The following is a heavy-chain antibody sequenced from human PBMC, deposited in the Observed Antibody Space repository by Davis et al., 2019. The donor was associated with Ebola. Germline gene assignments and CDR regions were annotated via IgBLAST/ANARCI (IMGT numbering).Heavy chain of an antibody. V-gene: IGHV3-20*04. D-gene: IGHD1-26*01. CDR3: AREWSIVGATTGSTRGPNDY. CDR1: GFTFDDYG. J-gene: IGHJ4*02. Sequence: PGGSLRLSCAASGFTFDDYGMSWVRQAPGKGLEWVSGINWNGGSTGYADSVKGRFTISRDNAKNSLDLQMNSLRAEDTALYYCAREWSIVGATTGSTRGPNDYWGQGTLVTVSS. CDR2: INWNGGST.